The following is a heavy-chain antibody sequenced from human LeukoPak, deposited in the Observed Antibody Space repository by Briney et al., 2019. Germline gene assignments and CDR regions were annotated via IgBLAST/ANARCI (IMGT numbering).Heavy chain of an antibody. CDR3: ARGYCSGGSCYEDWFDP. CDR1: GYTFTGYY. V-gene: IGHV1-2*02. Sequence: ASVKVSCKASGYTFTGYYMHWVRQAPGQGLEWMGWINPNSGGTNYAQKFQGRVTMTRDTSISTAYMELSRLRSDDTAVYYCARGYCSGGSCYEDWFDPWGQGTLVTVSS. CDR2: INPNSGGT. D-gene: IGHD2-15*01. J-gene: IGHJ5*02.